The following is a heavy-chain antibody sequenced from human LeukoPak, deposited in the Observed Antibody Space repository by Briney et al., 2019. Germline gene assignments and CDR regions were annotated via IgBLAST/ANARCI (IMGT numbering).Heavy chain of an antibody. Sequence: SVEVSCKASGGTFSSYAISWVRQAPGQGLEWMGRIIPIFGIANYAQKFQGRVTITADESTSTAYMELSSLRSEDTAVYYCARDYSPYCSSTSCPYFWGQGTLVTVSS. CDR2: IIPIFGIA. D-gene: IGHD2-2*01. J-gene: IGHJ4*02. CDR3: ARDYSPYCSSTSCPYF. CDR1: GGTFSSYA. V-gene: IGHV1-69*15.